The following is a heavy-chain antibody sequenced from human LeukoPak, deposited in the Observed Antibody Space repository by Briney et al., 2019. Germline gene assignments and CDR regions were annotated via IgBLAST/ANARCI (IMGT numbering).Heavy chain of an antibody. CDR2: IYYSGST. CDR3: ASSEYSSSSPDY. Sequence: SXTLSLTSTVSGGSISSYYWSWIRQPLGKGLEWIGYIYYSGSTNYNPSLKSRVTISVDTSKNQFSLKLSSVTAADTAVYYCASSEYSSSSPDYWGQGTLVTVSS. D-gene: IGHD6-6*01. V-gene: IGHV4-59*01. J-gene: IGHJ4*02. CDR1: GGSISSYY.